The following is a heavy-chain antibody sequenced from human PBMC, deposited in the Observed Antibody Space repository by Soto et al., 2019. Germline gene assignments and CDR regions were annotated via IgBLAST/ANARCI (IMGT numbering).Heavy chain of an antibody. Sequence: ASVKVSCKASGYTFTSYGISWVRHAPGQGLEWMGWISAYNGNTNYAQKLQGRVTMTTDTSTSTAYMELRSLRSDDTAVYYCAGTQLERLFYYYYGMDVWGQGTTVTGSS. V-gene: IGHV1-18*01. D-gene: IGHD1-1*01. CDR3: AGTQLERLFYYYYGMDV. CDR2: ISAYNGNT. J-gene: IGHJ6*02. CDR1: GYTFTSYG.